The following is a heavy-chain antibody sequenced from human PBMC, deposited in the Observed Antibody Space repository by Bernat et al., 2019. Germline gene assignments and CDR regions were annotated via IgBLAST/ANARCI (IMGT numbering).Heavy chain of an antibody. CDR2: IRSKANSYAT. Sequence: EVQLVESGGGLVQPGGSLKLSCAASGFTFSGSAMHWVRQASGKGLEWVGRIRSKANSYATAYAASVKGRFTIARDDTKSTAYLQMNSLRTKNTAVYYCTRHGTSTCNYYYGMDVWGQGTTVTVSS. D-gene: IGHD1-26*01. CDR3: TRHGTSTCNYYYGMDV. V-gene: IGHV3-73*01. J-gene: IGHJ6*02. CDR1: GFTFSGSA.